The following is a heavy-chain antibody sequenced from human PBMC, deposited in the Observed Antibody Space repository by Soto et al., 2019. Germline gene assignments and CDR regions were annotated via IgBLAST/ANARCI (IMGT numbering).Heavy chain of an antibody. Sequence: SETLSLTCTVSGGSISSYYWSWIRQPPGKGLEWIGYIYYSGSTNYNPSLKSRVTISVDTSKNQFSLKLSSVTAADTAVYYCASTRMIVALFDYWGQGTLVTVSS. CDR1: GGSISSYY. CDR3: ASTRMIVALFDY. J-gene: IGHJ4*02. V-gene: IGHV4-59*08. CDR2: IYYSGST. D-gene: IGHD3-22*01.